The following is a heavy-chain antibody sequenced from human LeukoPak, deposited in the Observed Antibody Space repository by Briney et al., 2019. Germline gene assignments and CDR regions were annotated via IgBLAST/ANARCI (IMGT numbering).Heavy chain of an antibody. J-gene: IGHJ4*02. CDR2: TSVSSITT. Sequence: GGPLRLSCTASGSTFTAYRMNWVRRAPGKGLEWIAYTSVSSITTDYADAVKGRFTIPRDNAKDPPYLQMNSLRADEPAGYNWARGEAAVTSHLDYWGQGTLVTVSS. CDR3: ARGEAAVTSHLDY. CDR1: GSTFTAYR. V-gene: IGHV3-48*04. D-gene: IGHD4-11*01.